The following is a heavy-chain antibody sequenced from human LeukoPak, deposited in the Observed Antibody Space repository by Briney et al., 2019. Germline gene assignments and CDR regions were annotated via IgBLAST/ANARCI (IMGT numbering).Heavy chain of an antibody. CDR3: AHTNTAMVSVDY. CDR1: GGSISSSSFY. Sequence: TLSLTCTVSGGSISSSSFYWGWIRHPPGKALEWLALIYWDDDKRYSPSLKSRLTITKNTSKNQVVLTMTNMDPVDTATYYCAHTNTAMVSVDYWGQGTLVTVSS. D-gene: IGHD5-18*01. V-gene: IGHV2-5*02. J-gene: IGHJ4*02. CDR2: IYWDDDK.